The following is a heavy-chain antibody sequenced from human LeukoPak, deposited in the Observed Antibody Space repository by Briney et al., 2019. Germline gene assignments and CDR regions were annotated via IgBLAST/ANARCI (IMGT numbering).Heavy chain of an antibody. J-gene: IGHJ6*02. D-gene: IGHD6-19*01. V-gene: IGHV1-69*04. CDR3: AREGSSGWYEPYYYYYGMDV. CDR2: IIPILGIA. Sequence: ASVKVSCKASGGTFSSYAISWVRQAPGQGLEWMGRIIPILGIANYAQKFQGRVTITADKSTSTAYMELSSLRSEDTAVYYCAREGSSGWYEPYYYYYGMDVWGQGTTVTVSS. CDR1: GGTFSSYA.